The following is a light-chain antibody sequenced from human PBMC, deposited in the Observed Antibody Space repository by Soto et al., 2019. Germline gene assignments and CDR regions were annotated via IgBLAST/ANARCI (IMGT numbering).Light chain of an antibody. Sequence: QSVLTQPPSVSGSPGQSVTISCTGTSSDVGNYNRVSWYQHHPGTAPKVIIYEVSNRPSGVPDRLSGSKSGNTASLTISGLQAEDEAAYYCSSYTSSSTYVFGTGTKVTVL. V-gene: IGLV2-18*02. CDR1: SSDVGNYNR. CDR3: SSYTSSSTYV. J-gene: IGLJ1*01. CDR2: EVS.